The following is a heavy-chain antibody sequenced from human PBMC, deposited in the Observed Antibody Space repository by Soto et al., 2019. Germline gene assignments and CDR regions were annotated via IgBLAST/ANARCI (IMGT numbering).Heavy chain of an antibody. CDR2: FYYSGST. CDR3: ARQTHTLTTVGAFDI. Sequence: SETLSLTCTVSGGSISSGSYYWDWIRQPPGKGLEWIGSFYYSGSTYYSPSLKSRVTISVDTSKNQFSLKLSSVTATDTAVYYCARQTHTLTTVGAFDIWGQGKMVTVSS. D-gene: IGHD4-17*01. V-gene: IGHV4-39*01. J-gene: IGHJ3*02. CDR1: GGSISSGSYY.